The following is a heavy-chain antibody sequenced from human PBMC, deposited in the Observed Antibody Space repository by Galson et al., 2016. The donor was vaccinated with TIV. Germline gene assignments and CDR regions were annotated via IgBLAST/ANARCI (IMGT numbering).Heavy chain of an antibody. CDR1: GFSFSRYW. CDR3: AKDRSYSSGSSFYYYAMDV. V-gene: IGHV3-74*01. J-gene: IGHJ6*02. D-gene: IGHD6-19*01. CDR2: ISDLGQRT. Sequence: SLRLSCAASGFSFSRYWMHWFRQAPGKGLVWVSRISDLGQRTTYADSVTGRFTVSRDNARNTLYLQMNALTVEDTGVYYCAKDRSYSSGSSFYYYAMDVSGQGTTVIVSS.